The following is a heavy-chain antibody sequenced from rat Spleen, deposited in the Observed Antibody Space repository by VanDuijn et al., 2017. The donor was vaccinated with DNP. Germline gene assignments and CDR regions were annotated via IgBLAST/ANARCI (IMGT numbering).Heavy chain of an antibody. CDR1: GFTFSDYY. Sequence: EVQLVESGGGLVQPGRSLKLSCAASGFTFSDYYLAWVRQTPTKGLEWVSSITYDGGTTYYRDSVKGRFTISRDNAKSSLFLQMDSLKSEDTATFYCARHRRVAALSGFAFWGQGTLVTVSS. CDR2: ITYDGGTT. J-gene: IGHJ3*01. V-gene: IGHV5-20*01. D-gene: IGHD1-2*01. CDR3: ARHRRVAALSGFAF.